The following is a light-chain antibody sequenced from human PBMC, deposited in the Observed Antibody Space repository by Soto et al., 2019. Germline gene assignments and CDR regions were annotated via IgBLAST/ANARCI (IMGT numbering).Light chain of an antibody. Sequence: QSVLTQPPSASGSPGQSVTISCTGTKNDIGVYDFVSWYQHHPGKAPRLIIYEVVQRPSGVPDRFSGSKSGNTASLTVSGLQAADEADYHCCSYAGSRTFVFGGGTKLTVL. CDR1: KNDIGVYDF. V-gene: IGLV2-8*01. J-gene: IGLJ3*02. CDR2: EVV. CDR3: CSYAGSRTFV.